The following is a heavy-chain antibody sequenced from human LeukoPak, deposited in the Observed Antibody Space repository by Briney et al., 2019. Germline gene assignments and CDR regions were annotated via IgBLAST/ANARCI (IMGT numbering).Heavy chain of an antibody. CDR2: IIPIFGTA. CDR1: GGTFSSYA. CDR3: ARAVVVAATLRGMDV. V-gene: IGHV1-69*13. J-gene: IGHJ6*04. D-gene: IGHD2-15*01. Sequence: SVKVSCKASGGTFSSYAISWVRQAPGQGLEWMGGIIPIFGTANYAQKFQGRVTITADESTSTAYMELSSLRSEDTAVYYCARAVVVAATLRGMDVWGKGTAVTVSS.